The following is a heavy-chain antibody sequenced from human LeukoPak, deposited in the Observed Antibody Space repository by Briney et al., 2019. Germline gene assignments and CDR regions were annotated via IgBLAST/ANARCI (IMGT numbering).Heavy chain of an antibody. V-gene: IGHV3-21*04. CDR3: AKDARYSSGWYFDY. D-gene: IGHD6-19*01. Sequence: GGSLRLSCAASGFTFSSYSMNWVRQAPGKGLEWVSSISSSSSYIYYADSVKGRFTISRGNSKNTLCLQMNSLRAEDTAVYYCAKDARYSSGWYFDYWGQGTLVTVSS. J-gene: IGHJ4*02. CDR2: ISSSSSYI. CDR1: GFTFSSYS.